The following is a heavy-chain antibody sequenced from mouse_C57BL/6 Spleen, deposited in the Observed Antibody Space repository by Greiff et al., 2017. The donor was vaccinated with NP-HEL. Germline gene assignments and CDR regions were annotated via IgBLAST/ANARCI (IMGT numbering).Heavy chain of an antibody. V-gene: IGHV1-77*01. Sequence: QVQLQQSGAELVKPGASVKISCKASGYTFTDYYINWVKQRPGQGLEWIGKIGPGSGSTYYNEKFKGKATLTADKSSSTAYMQLSSLTAEDSAVYFCARSRDYYGSSDWYFDVWGTGTTVTVSS. J-gene: IGHJ1*03. CDR3: ARSRDYYGSSDWYFDV. CDR1: GYTFTDYY. CDR2: IGPGSGST. D-gene: IGHD1-1*01.